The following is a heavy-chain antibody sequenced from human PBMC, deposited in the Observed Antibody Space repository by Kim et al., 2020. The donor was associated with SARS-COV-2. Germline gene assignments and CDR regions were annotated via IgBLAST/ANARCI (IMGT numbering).Heavy chain of an antibody. Sequence: SQTLSLTCAISGDSVSSNSAAWNWLRQSPSRGLEWLGRTYYRSKWYNDYAVSVKSRITINPDTSKNQFSLQLNSVTPEDTAVYYCAREGPLSGWSVYDWFDPWGQGTLVTVSS. CDR3: AREGPLSGWSVYDWFDP. D-gene: IGHD6-19*01. V-gene: IGHV6-1*01. J-gene: IGHJ5*02. CDR2: TYYRSKWYN. CDR1: GDSVSSNSAA.